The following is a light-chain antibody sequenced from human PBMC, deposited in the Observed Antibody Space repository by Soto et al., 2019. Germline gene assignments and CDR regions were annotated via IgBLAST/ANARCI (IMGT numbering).Light chain of an antibody. CDR1: QSVSSN. J-gene: IGKJ3*01. CDR3: QQYNSWPAFT. Sequence: EIVMTQSPATLSVSPGERATLSCRASQSVSSNLAWYQQKPGQAPRLLIYGASTRATGIPARFSGSGYGTEFTLTISSLQSEDFAVYYCQQYNSWPAFTFGPGPKVDIK. CDR2: GAS. V-gene: IGKV3-15*01.